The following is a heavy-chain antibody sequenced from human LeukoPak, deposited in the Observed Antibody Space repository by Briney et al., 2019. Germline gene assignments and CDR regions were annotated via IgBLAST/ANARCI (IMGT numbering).Heavy chain of an antibody. CDR1: GFTFDDYG. V-gene: IGHV3-20*04. Sequence: PGGSLRLSCVASGFTFDDYGMSWVRQAPGKGLEWVSGINWNGGSTGYADSVKGRFTISRDNAKNSLYRQMNSLRAADTALYYCARDSGYTTSPGYWGQGTLVTVSS. CDR2: INWNGGST. J-gene: IGHJ4*02. D-gene: IGHD3-16*02. CDR3: ARDSGYTTSPGY.